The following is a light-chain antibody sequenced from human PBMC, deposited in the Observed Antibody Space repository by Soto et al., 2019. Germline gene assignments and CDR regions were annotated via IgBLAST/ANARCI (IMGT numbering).Light chain of an antibody. V-gene: IGKV1-6*01. CDR1: QGIRSA. J-gene: IGKJ1*01. CDR3: QQYVTSPWP. Sequence: AIQVTQSPSSLSASVGDRVTITCRTSQGIRSALGWYQQKPGKVPKLLIYAASTLQSGVPSRFSGSGSGRDFTLTISSLQPEDFAVYYCQQYVTSPWPFGRGTKVAIE. CDR2: AAS.